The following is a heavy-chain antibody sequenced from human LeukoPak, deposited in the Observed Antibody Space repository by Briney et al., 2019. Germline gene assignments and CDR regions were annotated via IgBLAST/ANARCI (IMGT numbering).Heavy chain of an antibody. J-gene: IGHJ3*02. Sequence: TSETLSLTCTVSGGSISSYYWGWIQQPPGKGLEWIGYIYYSGSTNYNPSLKSRVTISVDMSKNQFSLKLSSVTAADTAVYYCARMGRGIAARRGYAFDIWGQGTMVTVSS. D-gene: IGHD6-6*01. V-gene: IGHV4-59*08. CDR1: GGSISSYY. CDR3: ARMGRGIAARRGYAFDI. CDR2: IYYSGST.